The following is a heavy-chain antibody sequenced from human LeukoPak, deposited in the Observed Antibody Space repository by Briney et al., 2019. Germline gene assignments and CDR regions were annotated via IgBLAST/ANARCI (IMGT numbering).Heavy chain of an antibody. J-gene: IGHJ4*02. D-gene: IGHD6-13*01. CDR1: GFTFSSYG. CDR2: IWYDGNNK. V-gene: IGHV3-33*01. CDR3: ARFADSSSWYFDY. Sequence: PGGSLRLSCAASGFTFSSYGVHWVRQAPGKGLEWVAGIWYDGNNKYYADSVKGRFTISRDNSKNTLYLQMNSLRAEDTAVYYCARFADSSSWYFDYWGQGTLVTVSS.